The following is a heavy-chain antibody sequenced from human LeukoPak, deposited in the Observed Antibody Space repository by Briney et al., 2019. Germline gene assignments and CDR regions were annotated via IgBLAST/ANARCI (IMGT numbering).Heavy chain of an antibody. Sequence: PGGALILSCAASGFTFSSYSMTWVRQAPGKGLEWVSSISRCSSHIYYADSVKGRFTISRDNAKNSLYLQMNSLRAEDTAVYYCAREGTGYSSGWYSSGWFDPWGQGTLVTVSS. CDR2: ISRCSSHI. CDR3: AREGTGYSSGWYSSGWFDP. J-gene: IGHJ5*02. V-gene: IGHV3-21*01. D-gene: IGHD6-19*01. CDR1: GFTFSSYS.